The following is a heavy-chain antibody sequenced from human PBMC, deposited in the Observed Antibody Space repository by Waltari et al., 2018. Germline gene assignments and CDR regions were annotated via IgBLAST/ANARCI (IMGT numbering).Heavy chain of an antibody. V-gene: IGHV3-53*01. D-gene: IGHD3-16*01. J-gene: IGHJ4*02. Sequence: EVQLVESGGGLIQPGGSLRLSCAASGLSVSSNYMSWVRQAPGQGLDVVSLSYRGTTNTHYADAVKGRFNVSRDNSKKMLCLQRNSLRAEDTAVYFCARDGGDYFDKSVWDYWGQGTRGTVSS. CDR3: ARDGGDYFDKSVWDY. CDR1: GLSVSSNY. CDR2: SYRGTTNT.